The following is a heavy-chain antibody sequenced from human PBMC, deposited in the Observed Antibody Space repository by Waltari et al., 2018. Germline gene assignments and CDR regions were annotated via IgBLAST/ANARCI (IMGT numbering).Heavy chain of an antibody. D-gene: IGHD2-15*01. J-gene: IGHJ4*02. V-gene: IGHV3-33*01. Sequence: QVQLVESGGGVVQPGRSLRRSCAAFGFAFSGFGMHWVRQAPGKGLEWVAVIWHDGSNEYYVDSVKGRFTISRDNSKNTLYLQMNSLRAEDSAVYYCASQSTTLFDYWGQGTLVTVSS. CDR2: IWHDGSNE. CDR3: ASQSTTLFDY. CDR1: GFAFSGFG.